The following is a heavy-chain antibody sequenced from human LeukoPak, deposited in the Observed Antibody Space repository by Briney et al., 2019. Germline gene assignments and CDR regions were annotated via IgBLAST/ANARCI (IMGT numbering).Heavy chain of an antibody. D-gene: IGHD6-13*01. CDR3: AKDPQQLVDLYYFDY. Sequence: GGSLRLSCAASGFTFSSYAMHWVRQAPGKGLEWVAVISYDGSNKYYADSVKGRFTISRDNSKNTLYLKMNSLRAEDTAVYYCAKDPQQLVDLYYFDYWGQGTLVTVSS. V-gene: IGHV3-30*04. CDR2: ISYDGSNK. CDR1: GFTFSSYA. J-gene: IGHJ4*02.